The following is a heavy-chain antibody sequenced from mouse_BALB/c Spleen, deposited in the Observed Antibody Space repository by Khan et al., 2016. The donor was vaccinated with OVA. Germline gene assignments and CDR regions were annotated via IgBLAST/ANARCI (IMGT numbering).Heavy chain of an antibody. Sequence: QVQLQQSGAELVKPGASVKLSCKASGYAFTNYQMYWVKQRPGQGLEWIGEINPSNGGTNFNEKFKSKATLTVDKSSSTAYMQLSSLTSEDSAVYYCTRGSYVGFAYCGQGTLVTVSA. CDR2: INPSNGGT. V-gene: IGHV1S81*02. CDR3: TRGSYVGFAY. CDR1: GYAFTNYQ. D-gene: IGHD1-1*01. J-gene: IGHJ3*01.